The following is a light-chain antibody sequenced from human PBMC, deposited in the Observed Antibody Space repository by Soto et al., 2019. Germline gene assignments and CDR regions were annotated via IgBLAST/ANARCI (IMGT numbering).Light chain of an antibody. V-gene: IGKV1-12*01. CDR3: HQANSFPLT. Sequence: DIQMTQLPSSMSASVGDRVTITCRASQGISRWLAWYHQKPGKAPNLLIYSASTLHSGVPSRFSGSGSGTDFTLTISSLHPEDFGTYYCHQANSFPLTFGPGTKVDMK. J-gene: IGKJ3*01. CDR2: SAS. CDR1: QGISRW.